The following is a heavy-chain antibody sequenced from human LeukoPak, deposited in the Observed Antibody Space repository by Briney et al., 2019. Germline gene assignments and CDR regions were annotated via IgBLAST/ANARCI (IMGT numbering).Heavy chain of an antibody. CDR3: ATALDSSSSPFGLHNYYMDV. CDR2: IIPIFGTA. D-gene: IGHD6-6*01. CDR1: GGTFSSYA. Sequence: GASVEVSCKASGGTFSSYAISWVRQAPGQGLEWMGRIIPIFGTANYAQKFQGRVTITTDESTSTAYMELSSLRSEDTAVYYCATALDSSSSPFGLHNYYMDVWGKGTTVTVSS. V-gene: IGHV1-69*05. J-gene: IGHJ6*03.